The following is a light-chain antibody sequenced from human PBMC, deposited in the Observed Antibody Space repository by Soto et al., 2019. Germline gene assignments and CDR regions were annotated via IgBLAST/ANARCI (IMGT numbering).Light chain of an antibody. V-gene: IGKV3-15*01. J-gene: IGKJ3*01. Sequence: ERVMTQSPANLSVSPGERATLSCRAIQSVGSNLAWYQQKPAQSPRLLIFGASIRATGVPSRFSGSGSGTELNLTLSSLQSEVGAVDFCQQYYNLPLTFAPGIKLVI. CDR3: QQYYNLPLT. CDR2: GAS. CDR1: QSVGSN.